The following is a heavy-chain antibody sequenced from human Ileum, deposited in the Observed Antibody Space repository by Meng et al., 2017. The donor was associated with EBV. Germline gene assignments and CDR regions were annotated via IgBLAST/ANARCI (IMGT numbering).Heavy chain of an antibody. J-gene: IGHJ5*02. CDR1: GFTFGVHC. CDR2: IWTDGRNE. D-gene: IGHD4/OR15-4a*01. Sequence: VVLWEARGGVAPPVRSLRFSCTRAGFTFGVHCVHGVRLAPGRGLEWVGHIWTDGRNEFYSDSVKGRFTISRDNSKNTVYLQMESLGVDDTAVYYCARQVPHDLWGQGTLVTVSS. V-gene: IGHV3-33*01. CDR3: ARQVPHDL.